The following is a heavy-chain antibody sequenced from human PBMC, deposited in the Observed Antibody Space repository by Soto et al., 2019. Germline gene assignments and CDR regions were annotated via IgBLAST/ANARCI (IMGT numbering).Heavy chain of an antibody. Sequence: PSETLSLTCNVSGRSMISYYWSWIRQPAGKGLEWIGRIYTGGNTNYNPSLKSRVTMSVDTSKSQFPLSLTSVTAADTAVYYCAREGDDRHFFFDSWGQGTLVTVSS. D-gene: IGHD3-3*02. CDR3: AREGDDRHFFFDS. CDR1: GRSMISYY. CDR2: IYTGGNT. J-gene: IGHJ4*02. V-gene: IGHV4-4*07.